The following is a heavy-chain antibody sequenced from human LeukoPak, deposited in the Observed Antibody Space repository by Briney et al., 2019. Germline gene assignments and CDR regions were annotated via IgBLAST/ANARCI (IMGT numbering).Heavy chain of an antibody. V-gene: IGHV4-34*01. Sequence: SETLTLTCAVYGGSFSGYYWNWIRQPPGKGLEWIGEINHSGSTNYNPSLKSRVTISVDTSKNQFSLKLTSVTAADTAVYYCASPHIAVAGPDFDYWGQGTLVTASS. D-gene: IGHD6-19*01. CDR3: ASPHIAVAGPDFDY. CDR2: INHSGST. CDR1: GGSFSGYY. J-gene: IGHJ4*02.